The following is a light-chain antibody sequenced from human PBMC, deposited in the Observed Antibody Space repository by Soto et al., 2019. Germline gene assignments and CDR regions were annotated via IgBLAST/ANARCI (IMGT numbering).Light chain of an antibody. V-gene: IGKV3-20*01. Sequence: EIVLTQSPGTLSLSPGESATLYCRASRSLDSGQLAWYQQKVGRAPRLLIHDAFIRATGIPDRFSGSGSGTDFTLTIARLEPEDFAVYYCQQYGGSPRTFGQGTRLEIK. CDR3: QQYGGSPRT. CDR1: RSLDSGQ. J-gene: IGKJ5*01. CDR2: DAF.